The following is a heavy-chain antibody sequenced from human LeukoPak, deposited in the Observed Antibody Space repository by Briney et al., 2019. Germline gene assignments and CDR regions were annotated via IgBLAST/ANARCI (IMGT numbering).Heavy chain of an antibody. CDR1: EYSFTGYW. J-gene: IGHJ5*02. CDR3: ARQGMVRANWFDP. CDR2: IYPGDSDT. V-gene: IGHV5-51*01. D-gene: IGHD3-10*01. Sequence: GESLKISCKGSEYSFTGYWNGWVRQMPGKGLEWMGIIYPGDSDTRYSPSFQGQVTISADKSISTAYLQWSSLKASDTAMYYCARQGMVRANWFDPWGQGTLVTVSS.